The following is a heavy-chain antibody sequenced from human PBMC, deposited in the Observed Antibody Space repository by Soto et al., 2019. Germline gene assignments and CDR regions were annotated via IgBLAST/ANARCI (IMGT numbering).Heavy chain of an antibody. V-gene: IGHV4-59*01. J-gene: IGHJ4*02. CDR1: GGSISSYY. CDR2: IYYSGST. D-gene: IGHD6-6*01. Sequence: SETLSLTCTVSGGSISSYYWSWIRQPPGKGLEWIGYIYYSGSTNYNPSLKSRVTISVDTSKNQFSLKLSSVTAADTAVYYCARYGAARPQSGFDYWGQGTLVTVSS. CDR3: ARYGAARPQSGFDY.